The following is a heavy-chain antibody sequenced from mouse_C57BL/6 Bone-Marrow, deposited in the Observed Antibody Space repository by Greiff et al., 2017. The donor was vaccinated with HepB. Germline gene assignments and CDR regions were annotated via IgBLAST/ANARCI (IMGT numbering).Heavy chain of an antibody. V-gene: IGHV1-9*01. CDR2: ILPGSGST. CDR3: AREGEWDYGGAMDY. D-gene: IGHD2-4*01. Sequence: QVQLKQSGAELMKPGASVKLSCKATGYTFTGYWIEWVKQRPGHGLEWIGEILPGSGSTNYNEKFKGKATFTADTSSNTAYMQLSSLTTEDSAIYSCAREGEWDYGGAMDYWGQGTSVTVSS. J-gene: IGHJ4*01. CDR1: GYTFTGYW.